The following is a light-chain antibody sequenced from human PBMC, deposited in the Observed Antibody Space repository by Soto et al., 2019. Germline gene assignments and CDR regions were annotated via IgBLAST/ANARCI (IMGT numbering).Light chain of an antibody. CDR1: QSVSSW. J-gene: IGKJ2*01. Sequence: DIQMTQSPSTLSASIGDRVTITCRASQSVSSWLAWYQQKPGKAPKLLIYKASSLESGVPPRFSGSGSGTEFTLTVSSLQPDDFATYYCQQYTEYPYTFGQGTKLEI. CDR2: KAS. V-gene: IGKV1-5*03. CDR3: QQYTEYPYT.